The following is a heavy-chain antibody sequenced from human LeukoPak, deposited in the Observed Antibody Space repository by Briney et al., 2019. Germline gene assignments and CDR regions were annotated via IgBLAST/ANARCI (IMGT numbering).Heavy chain of an antibody. D-gene: IGHD6-19*01. CDR2: INPNSGGT. CDR3: ARDHVGGAVAGEFDY. V-gene: IGHV1-2*02. CDR1: GYTFTGYY. Sequence: ASVKVSCKASGYTFTGYYMHWVRQAPGQGLEWMGWINPNSGGTNYAQKFQGRVTMTRDTSISTAYMELSRLRSDDTAVYYCARDHVGGAVAGEFDYWGQGTLVTVSS. J-gene: IGHJ4*02.